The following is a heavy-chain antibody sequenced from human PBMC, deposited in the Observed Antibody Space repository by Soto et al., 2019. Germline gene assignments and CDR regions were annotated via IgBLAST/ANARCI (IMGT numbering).Heavy chain of an antibody. CDR3: AGVIGHYYGSGRQGGWFDP. Sequence: QVQLVQSGAEVKKPGASVKVSCKASGYTFTSYGISWVRQAPGQGLEWMGWISAYNGNTNYAQKLQGRVTMTTDTATSTAYMEVRSLRSDDTAVYYCAGVIGHYYGSGRQGGWFDPWGQGTLVTVSS. V-gene: IGHV1-18*01. CDR1: GYTFTSYG. CDR2: ISAYNGNT. D-gene: IGHD3-10*01. J-gene: IGHJ5*02.